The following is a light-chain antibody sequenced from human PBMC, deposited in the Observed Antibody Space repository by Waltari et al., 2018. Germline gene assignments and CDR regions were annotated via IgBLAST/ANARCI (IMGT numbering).Light chain of an antibody. J-gene: IGLJ3*02. CDR2: VNSEGSH. Sequence: QLVLTQSPSASASLGASVKLTCTLSSGHSHYASAWHQPQPDKGPRYLMKVNSEGSHTKEDGFPARFSGSSSWAERYLTLSSLQSDDEADYYCQTWGTGIRVFGGGTKLTVL. CDR1: SGHSHYA. CDR3: QTWGTGIRV. V-gene: IGLV4-69*01.